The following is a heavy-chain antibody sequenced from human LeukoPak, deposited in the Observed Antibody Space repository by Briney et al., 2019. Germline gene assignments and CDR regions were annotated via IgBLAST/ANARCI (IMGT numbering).Heavy chain of an antibody. D-gene: IGHD6-13*01. J-gene: IGHJ6*02. Sequence: GGSLRLSCAASGFTFSSYTMKWVRQAPGKGLEWISFISASGSATLYADSVKGRFTISRDNAKNSLYLQMSSLRDDDTAVYYCARIAAGAYGMDVWGQGTTVTVSS. CDR1: GFTFSSYT. CDR3: ARIAAGAYGMDV. V-gene: IGHV3-48*02. CDR2: ISASGSAT.